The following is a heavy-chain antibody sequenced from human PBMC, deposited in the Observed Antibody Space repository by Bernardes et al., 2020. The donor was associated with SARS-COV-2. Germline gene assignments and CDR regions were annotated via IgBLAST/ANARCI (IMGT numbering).Heavy chain of an antibody. V-gene: IGHV3-23*01. J-gene: IGHJ6*02. D-gene: IGHD6-6*01. CDR2: ISAIGGST. Sequence: GGSLILSCVASGFTFSKNAMTWVRQVPGKGLEWVSAISAIGGSTYYAESVKGRFTISRDNSRNTLYLEMNSLRAEDTAVYYCSKNAKYSSSSMEVWGQGTTVTVS. CDR3: SKNAKYSSSSMEV. CDR1: GFTFSKNA.